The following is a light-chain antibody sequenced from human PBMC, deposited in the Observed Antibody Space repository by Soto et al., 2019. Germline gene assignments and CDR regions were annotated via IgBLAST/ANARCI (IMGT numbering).Light chain of an antibody. J-gene: IGKJ1*01. V-gene: IGKV3-20*01. Sequence: ELGLTQSPGTLSLSPGERATLSCRASQSVSSSYLAWYQQKPGQAPRLLIYGASSRATGIPDRFSGSGSGTDFTLTISRLEPEDFAVYYCQQYGSSPETFGQGTKVDI. CDR2: GAS. CDR3: QQYGSSPET. CDR1: QSVSSSY.